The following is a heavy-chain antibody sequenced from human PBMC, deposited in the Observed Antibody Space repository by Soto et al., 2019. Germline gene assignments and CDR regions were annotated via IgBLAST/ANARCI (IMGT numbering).Heavy chain of an antibody. CDR2: INAGNGNT. CDR3: ARGTRSIVLGPAAPVDPFES. J-gene: IGHJ3*02. V-gene: IGHV1-3*01. D-gene: IGHD2-2*01. CDR1: GYTFTSYA. Sequence: ASVKVSCKASGYTFTSYAMHWVRQAPGQRLEWMGWINAGNGNTKYSQKFQGRVTITRDTSASAAYMELSSLRSEDTAVYYCARGTRSIVLGPAAPVDPFESWGQGTMVPGSS.